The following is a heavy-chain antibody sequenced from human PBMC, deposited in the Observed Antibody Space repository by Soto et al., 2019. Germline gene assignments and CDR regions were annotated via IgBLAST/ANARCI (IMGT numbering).Heavy chain of an antibody. Sequence: SETLSLTCTVSGGSISSYFYIWVRQPPGKGLEWIGSVYYTGTTDYNPSLKGRVTISVDTSKTQFSLNLRSVTAADTAVYYCARDLAAVPRAFDYWGRGTLVTVSS. V-gene: IGHV4-59*01. D-gene: IGHD6-13*01. J-gene: IGHJ4*02. CDR3: ARDLAAVPRAFDY. CDR2: VYYTGTT. CDR1: GGSISSYF.